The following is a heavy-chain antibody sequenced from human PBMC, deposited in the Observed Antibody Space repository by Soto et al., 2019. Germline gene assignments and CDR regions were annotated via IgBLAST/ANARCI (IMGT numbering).Heavy chain of an antibody. CDR3: AKARGGYCSSTSCHSLDY. J-gene: IGHJ4*02. CDR1: GFTFSSYG. Sequence: QVQLVESGGGVVQPGRSLRLSCAASGFTFSSYGMHWVRQAPGKGLEWVAVISYDGSNKYYADSVKGRFTISRDNSKNTLYLQMNSLRAEDTAVYYCAKARGGYCSSTSCHSLDYWGQGTLVTVFS. V-gene: IGHV3-30*18. CDR2: ISYDGSNK. D-gene: IGHD2-2*02.